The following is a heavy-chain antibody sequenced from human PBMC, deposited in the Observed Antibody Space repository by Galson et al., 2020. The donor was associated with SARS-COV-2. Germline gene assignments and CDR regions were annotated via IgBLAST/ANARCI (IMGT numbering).Heavy chain of an antibody. CDR1: GFTFSSYE. D-gene: IGHD3-10*01. CDR3: ARGGVPAAGCMDV. CDR2: ISSSGSTI. V-gene: IGHV3-48*03. Sequence: GGSLRLSCAASGFTFSSYEMNWVRQAPGKGLEWVSYISSSGSTIYYADSVKGRFTISRDNAKNSLYLQMNSLRAEDTAVYYCARGGVPAAGCMDVWGQGTTVTVSS. J-gene: IGHJ6*02.